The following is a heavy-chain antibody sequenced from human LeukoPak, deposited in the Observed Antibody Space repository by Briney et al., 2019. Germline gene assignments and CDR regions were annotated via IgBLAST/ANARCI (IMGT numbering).Heavy chain of an antibody. V-gene: IGHV4-34*01. D-gene: IGHD3-3*01. Sequence: SETLSLICAVYGVSFSGYYWRWIRQTPGKGLEWIGEINHSGNTHYNPSLKGRVTMSVDTSKNQFSLKLSSVTAADTAVYYCASILRFIWGQGTMVTVSS. J-gene: IGHJ3*02. CDR1: GVSFSGYY. CDR3: ASILRFI. CDR2: INHSGNT.